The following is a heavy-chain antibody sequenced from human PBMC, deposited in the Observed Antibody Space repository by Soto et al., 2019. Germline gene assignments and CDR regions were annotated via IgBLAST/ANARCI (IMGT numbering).Heavy chain of an antibody. V-gene: IGHV1-2*04. CDR2: INPNSGGT. CDR1: GGTFSSYA. J-gene: IGHJ4*02. CDR3: ARGPTTSLSDY. Sequence: ASVKVSCKASGGTFSSYAISWVRQAPGQGLEWMGWINPNSGGTNYAQKFQGWVTMTRDTSISTAYMELSRLRSDDTAVYYCARGPTTSLSDYWGQGTLVTVSS. D-gene: IGHD4-4*01.